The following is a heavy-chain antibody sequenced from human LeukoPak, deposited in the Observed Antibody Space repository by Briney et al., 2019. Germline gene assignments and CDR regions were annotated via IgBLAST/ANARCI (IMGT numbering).Heavy chain of an antibody. D-gene: IGHD4-11*01. CDR1: GFTFSSYA. CDR3: AKDKEYSLLFDY. V-gene: IGHV3-23*01. CDR2: ISGSGGST. J-gene: IGHJ4*02. Sequence: PGGSLRLSCAASGFTFSSYAMSWVRQAPGKGLEWVSAISGSGGSTYYADSVKGRFTISRDNSKNTLYLQMSSLRAEDTAVYYCAKDKEYSLLFDYWGQGTLVTVSS.